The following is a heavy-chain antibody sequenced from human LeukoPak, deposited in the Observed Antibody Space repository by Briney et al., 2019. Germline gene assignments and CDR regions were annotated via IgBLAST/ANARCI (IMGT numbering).Heavy chain of an antibody. Sequence: SETLSLTCTVSGGSISSSSYYWGWIRQPPGKGLEWIGYIYYSGSTNYNPSLKSRVTISVDTSKNQFSLKLSSVTAADTAVYYCARYYGYHRILQNYGMDVWGQGTTATVSS. CDR1: GGSISSSSYY. CDR2: IYYSGST. V-gene: IGHV4-61*05. CDR3: ARYYGYHRILQNYGMDV. D-gene: IGHD3-10*01. J-gene: IGHJ6*02.